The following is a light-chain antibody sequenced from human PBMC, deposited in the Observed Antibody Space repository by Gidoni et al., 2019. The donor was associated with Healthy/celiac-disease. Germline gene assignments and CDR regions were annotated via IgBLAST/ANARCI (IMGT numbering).Light chain of an antibody. CDR2: DVS. CDR1: SSDVGGYNY. CDR3: SSYTSSSTPWV. V-gene: IGLV2-14*03. J-gene: IGLJ2*01. Sequence: QSALTQPASVSLSPGQSITISCTGTSSDVGGYNYVSWYQQPPGKAPKIMIYDVSNRPSGVSNRFSGSKSGNTASLTISGLQAEDEADYYCSSYTSSSTPWVFGGGTKLTIL.